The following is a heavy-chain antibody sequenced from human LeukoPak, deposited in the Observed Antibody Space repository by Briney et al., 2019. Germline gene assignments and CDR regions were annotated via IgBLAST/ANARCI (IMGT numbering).Heavy chain of an antibody. CDR2: INHSGST. CDR3: ARDPYSGNYGTYYYYYMDV. Sequence: SETLSLTCAVYGGSFSGYYWSWIRQPPGKGLEWIGEINHSGSTNYNPSLKSRVTISVDTSKNQFSLKLSSVTAADTAVYYCARDPYSGNYGTYYYYYMDVWGKGTTVTISS. CDR1: GGSFSGYY. D-gene: IGHD1-26*01. J-gene: IGHJ6*03. V-gene: IGHV4-34*01.